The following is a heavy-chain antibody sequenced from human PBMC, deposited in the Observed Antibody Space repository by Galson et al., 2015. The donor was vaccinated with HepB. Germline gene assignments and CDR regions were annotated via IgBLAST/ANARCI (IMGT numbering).Heavy chain of an antibody. J-gene: IGHJ5*02. CDR3: ARGAYSSGWAYNWSDP. CDR1: GFTFSSYA. V-gene: IGHV3-30*04. D-gene: IGHD6-19*01. Sequence: SLRLSCAASGFTFSSYAMHWVRQAPGKGLEWVAVISYDGSNKYYADSVKGRFTISRDNSKNTLYLQMNSLRAEDTAVYYCARGAYSSGWAYNWSDPWGQGTLVTVSS. CDR2: ISYDGSNK.